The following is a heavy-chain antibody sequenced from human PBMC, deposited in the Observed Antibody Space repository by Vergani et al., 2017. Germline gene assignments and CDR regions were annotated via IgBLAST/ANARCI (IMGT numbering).Heavy chain of an antibody. CDR3: ARDRTDGYYYYGMDV. CDR1: GYTFTSYY. V-gene: IGHV1-46*01. CDR2: INPRCGST. J-gene: IGHJ6*02. Sequence: QVQLVQSGAEVKKPGASVKVSCKASGYTFTSYYMHWVRQAPEQGLEWMGIINPRCGSTSYAQKFQGRVTMTRDTSTSTVSMELGSLRSEDTAVYYCARDRTDGYYYYGMDVWGQGTTVTVSS.